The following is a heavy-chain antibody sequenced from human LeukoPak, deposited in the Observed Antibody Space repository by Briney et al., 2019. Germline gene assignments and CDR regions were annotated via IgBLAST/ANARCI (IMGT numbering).Heavy chain of an antibody. V-gene: IGHV1-24*01. CDR1: GYTLTELS. J-gene: IGHJ5*02. CDR3: ATDYRRGSRSWFDP. D-gene: IGHD3-10*01. CDR2: FDPEDGET. Sequence: ASVKVSCKISGYTLTELSMHWVRQAPGKGLEWMGGFDPEDGETIYAQKFQGRVTMTEDTSTDTAYMELSSLRSEDTAVYYCATDYRRGSRSWFDPWGQGTLVTVSS.